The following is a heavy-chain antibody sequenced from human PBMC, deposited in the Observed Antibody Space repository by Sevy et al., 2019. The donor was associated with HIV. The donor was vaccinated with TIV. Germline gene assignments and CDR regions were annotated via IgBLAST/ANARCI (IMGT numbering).Heavy chain of an antibody. V-gene: IGHV3-43*01. D-gene: IGHD3-10*01. CDR2: ISWDGGST. CDR1: GFTFDDYT. CDR3: AKGGTYSAASRGDSYYYYYMDV. Sequence: GGCLRLSCAASGFTFDDYTMHWVRQAPGKGLEWVSLISWDGGSTYYTDSVKGRFTISRDNSKNSLYLQMNSLRTEDTALYYCAKGGTYSAASRGDSYYYYYMDVWGNGTTVTVSS. J-gene: IGHJ6*03.